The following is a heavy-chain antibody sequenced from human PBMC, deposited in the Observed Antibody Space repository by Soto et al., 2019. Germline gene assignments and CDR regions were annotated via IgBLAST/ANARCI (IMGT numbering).Heavy chain of an antibody. CDR3: ARGTSSSGPLDYDSSGYYSY. D-gene: IGHD3-22*01. CDR1: GGSISSYY. V-gene: IGHV4-59*01. Sequence: SETLSLTCTVSGGSISSYYWSWIRQPPGKGLEWIGYIYYSGSTNYNPSLKSRVTISVDTSKSPFSLKLSSVTAADTAVYYCARGTSSSGPLDYDSSGYYSYWGQGTLVTVSS. CDR2: IYYSGST. J-gene: IGHJ4*02.